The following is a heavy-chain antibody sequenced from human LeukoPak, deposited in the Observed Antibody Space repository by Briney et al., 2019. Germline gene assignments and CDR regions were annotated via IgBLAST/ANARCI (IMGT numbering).Heavy chain of an antibody. Sequence: SETLSLTCAVYGGSFSGYYWSWIRQPPGKGLEWIGEINHSGSTNYNPSLKSRVTISVDTSKNQFSLKLSSVTAADTDVYYCASYYGSGTGWFDPWGQGTLVTVSS. J-gene: IGHJ5*02. D-gene: IGHD3-10*01. CDR2: INHSGST. V-gene: IGHV4-34*01. CDR3: ASYYGSGTGWFDP. CDR1: GGSFSGYY.